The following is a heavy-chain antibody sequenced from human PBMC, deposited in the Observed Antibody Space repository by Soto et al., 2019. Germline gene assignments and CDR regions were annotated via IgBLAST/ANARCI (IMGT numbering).Heavy chain of an antibody. CDR2: ISGSGGST. CDR1: GFTFSSYG. J-gene: IGHJ4*02. D-gene: IGHD3-10*01. CDR3: VLWPPYYFDY. Sequence: GGFLRLSCAASGFTFSSYGMSWVRQAPGKGLEWVSAISGSGGSTYYADSVKGRFTISRDNSKNTLYLQMNSLRAEDTAVYYCVLWPPYYFDYWGQGTLVTVSS. V-gene: IGHV3-23*01.